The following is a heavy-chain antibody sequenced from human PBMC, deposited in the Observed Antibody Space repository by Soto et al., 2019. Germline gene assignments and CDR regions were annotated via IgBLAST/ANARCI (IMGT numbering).Heavy chain of an antibody. J-gene: IGHJ4*02. CDR3: ARDLTSSGRSTYLGY. CDR1: GFTFSSYA. D-gene: IGHD6-19*01. Sequence: GGSLRLSCAASGFTFSSYALSWVRQAPGKGLEWVSGISGDGATTYYTDSVKGRFTISRDSSTNTLYLQMNSLRAEDSAVYYCARDLTSSGRSTYLGYWGQGTLVTVSS. V-gene: IGHV3-23*01. CDR2: ISGDGATT.